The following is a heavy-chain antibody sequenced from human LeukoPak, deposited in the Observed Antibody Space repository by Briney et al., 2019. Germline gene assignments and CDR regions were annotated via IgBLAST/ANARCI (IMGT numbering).Heavy chain of an antibody. J-gene: IGHJ4*02. CDR2: ISDSGYNT. D-gene: IGHD1-26*01. Sequence: GGSLRLSCAASGFTFSSYAMNWVRQAPGKGLEWVSVISDSGYNTYHVDSVKGRFTISRDNSKNTLYLQTNSLRAEDTAVYYCAKNGRGTYPSYFDYWGQGTLVTVSS. CDR3: AKNGRGTYPSYFDY. CDR1: GFTFSSYA. V-gene: IGHV3-23*01.